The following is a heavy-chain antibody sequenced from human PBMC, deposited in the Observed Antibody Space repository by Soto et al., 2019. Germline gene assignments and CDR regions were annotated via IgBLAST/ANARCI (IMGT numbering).Heavy chain of an antibody. D-gene: IGHD3-16*01. J-gene: IGHJ5*02. Sequence: SLTLSLPCTVSGGSISSFYWSWIRQPPGKGLEWIGYIYYSGSTNYNPSLKSRVTISVDTSKNQFSLKLSSVTAADTAVYYCARFLRRWFDPWGQGTLVNVSS. CDR2: IYYSGST. V-gene: IGHV4-59*01. CDR3: ARFLRRWFDP. CDR1: GGSISSFY.